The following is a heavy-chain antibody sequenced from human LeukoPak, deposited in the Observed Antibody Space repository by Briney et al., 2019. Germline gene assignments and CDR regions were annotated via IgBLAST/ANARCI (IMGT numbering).Heavy chain of an antibody. Sequence: GGSLRLSCAASGFTFSSYSMNWVRQAPGKGLEWVSSISSSSSYIYYADSVKGRFTISRDNAKNSLYLQMNSLRAEDTAVYYCARDYGSGSKDNWFDPWGQGTTVTVSS. J-gene: IGHJ5*01. V-gene: IGHV3-21*01. CDR3: ARDYGSGSKDNWFDP. D-gene: IGHD3-10*01. CDR1: GFTFSSYS. CDR2: ISSSSSYI.